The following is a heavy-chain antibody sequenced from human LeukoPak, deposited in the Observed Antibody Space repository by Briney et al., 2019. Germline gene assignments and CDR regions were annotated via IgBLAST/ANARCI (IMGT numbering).Heavy chain of an antibody. Sequence: EASVKVSCKASGYTLTSYYIHWVRQAPGQGLEWMGMINPSGGSTSSAQKFHGRVTMTRDTSTSTVYMELSSLRSEDTAVYHCARSPIIMVSKYYFDYCSERTLAT. D-gene: IGHD3-10*01. J-gene: IGHJ4*02. CDR2: INPSGGST. CDR1: GYTLTSYY. CDR3: ARSPIIMVSKYYFDY. V-gene: IGHV1-46*01.